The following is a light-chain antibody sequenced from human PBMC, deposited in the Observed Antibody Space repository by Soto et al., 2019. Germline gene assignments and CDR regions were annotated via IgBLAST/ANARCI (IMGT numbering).Light chain of an antibody. V-gene: IGKV1-6*01. CDR1: QDIRDD. CDR2: AAS. J-gene: IGKJ2*01. CDR3: QQYGSSPPVYT. Sequence: AIQMTQSPSSLSASIGDRVTITCRASQDIRDDLGWYQQKPGKAPNLLIYAASNLQTGVPSRFSGSGSGTDFTLTISRLEPEDFAVYYCQQYGSSPPVYTFGQGTKLEIK.